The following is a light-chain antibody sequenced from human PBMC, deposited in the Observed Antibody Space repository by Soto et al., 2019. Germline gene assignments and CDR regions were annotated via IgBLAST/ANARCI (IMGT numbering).Light chain of an antibody. CDR3: HHYDNSPPFP. Sequence: EIVLTQSPGTLSLSPGERAILSCRASQTINNRYLAWYQQTPGRAPRLLIHAASSRAAGIPDRFSGSGSGTDFTLTINRLEPEDFAIYYCHHYDNSPPFPFGPGTTVDI. CDR1: QTINNRY. J-gene: IGKJ3*01. CDR2: AAS. V-gene: IGKV3-20*01.